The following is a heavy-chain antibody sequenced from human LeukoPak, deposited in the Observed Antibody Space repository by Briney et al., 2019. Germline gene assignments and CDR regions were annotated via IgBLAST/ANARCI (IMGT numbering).Heavy chain of an antibody. V-gene: IGHV4-38-2*02. CDR1: GYSISSGYY. J-gene: IGHJ4*02. CDR2: IYHSGST. D-gene: IGHD3-22*01. CDR3: ALNSYYYDSSGYQN. Sequence: PSETLSLTCTVSGYSISSGYYWGWIRQPPGKGLEWIGSIYHSGSTYYNPSLKSRVTISVDTSKNQFSLKLSSVTAADTAVYYCALNSYYYDSSGYQNWGQGTLVTVSS.